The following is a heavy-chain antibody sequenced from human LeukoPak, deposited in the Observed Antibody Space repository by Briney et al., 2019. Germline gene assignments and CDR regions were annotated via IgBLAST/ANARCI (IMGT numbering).Heavy chain of an antibody. J-gene: IGHJ4*02. CDR3: ARNGDYSADS. D-gene: IGHD4-17*01. Sequence: PSETLSLTCAVSGYSISSGYWWSWVRQPPGKGLEWIGEIHHTGRTNYNPSHKSRVTISVDKSKNQFSLKLTSVTAADTAVYYCARNGDYSADSWGQGTLLTVSS. CDR2: IHHTGRT. CDR1: GYSISSGYW. V-gene: IGHV4-4*02.